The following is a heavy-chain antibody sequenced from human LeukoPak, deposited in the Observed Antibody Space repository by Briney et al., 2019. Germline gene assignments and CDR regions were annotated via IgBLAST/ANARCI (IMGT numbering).Heavy chain of an antibody. D-gene: IGHD1-26*01. CDR2: IYYSGNT. J-gene: IGHJ4*02. Sequence: SETLSLTCTVSGVSISSYYWSWIRQPPGKGLEWIGYIYYSGNTNYNPSLKSRVTISIDTSKNQFSLKLNSVTAPDTAVYYCARVGSGNFDCWGQGTLVTVSS. CDR3: ARVGSGNFDC. V-gene: IGHV4-59*08. CDR1: GVSISSYY.